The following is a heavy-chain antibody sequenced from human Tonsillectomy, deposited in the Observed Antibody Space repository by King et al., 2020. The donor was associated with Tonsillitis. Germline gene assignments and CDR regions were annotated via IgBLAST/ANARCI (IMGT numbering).Heavy chain of an antibody. CDR1: GFTFSSYG. Sequence: VQLVQSGGGVVQPGRSLRLSCAASGFTFSSYGIHWVRQAPGKGLEWVTLISYDGTNKYYADSVKGRFTISRDNSKNTVYLQMNSLRAEDTAVYYCARDWYYSGSGTYCPDYWRQGTLVTVS. J-gene: IGHJ4*02. D-gene: IGHD3-10*01. V-gene: IGHV3-33*05. CDR3: ARDWYYSGSGTYCPDY. CDR2: ISYDGTNK.